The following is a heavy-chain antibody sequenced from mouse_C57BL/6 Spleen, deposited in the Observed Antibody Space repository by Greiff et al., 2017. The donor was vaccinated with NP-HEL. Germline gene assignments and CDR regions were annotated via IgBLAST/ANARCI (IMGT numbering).Heavy chain of an antibody. D-gene: IGHD1-1*01. CDR2: ISDGGSYT. Sequence: EVHLVESGGGLVKPGGSLKLSCAASGFTFSSYAMSWVRQTPEKRLEWVATISDGGSYTYYPDNVKGRFTISRDNAKNNLYLQMSHLKSEDTAMYYCARDDYGSSSLYAMDYWGQGTSVTVSS. CDR3: ARDDYGSSSLYAMDY. CDR1: GFTFSSYA. V-gene: IGHV5-4*01. J-gene: IGHJ4*01.